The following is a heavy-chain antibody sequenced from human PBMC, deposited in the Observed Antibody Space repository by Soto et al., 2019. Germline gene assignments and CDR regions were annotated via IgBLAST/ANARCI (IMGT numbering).Heavy chain of an antibody. Sequence: SETLSLTCAVYGGSFSGNYWSWIRQPPGKGLEWIGEINHSGSTNYNPSLKSRVTISVDTSKNQFSLKLSSVTAADTAVYYCARGMATIAAPLDYFDYWGQGTLVTVSS. D-gene: IGHD5-12*01. CDR3: ARGMATIAAPLDYFDY. J-gene: IGHJ4*02. CDR2: INHSGST. CDR1: GGSFSGNY. V-gene: IGHV4-34*01.